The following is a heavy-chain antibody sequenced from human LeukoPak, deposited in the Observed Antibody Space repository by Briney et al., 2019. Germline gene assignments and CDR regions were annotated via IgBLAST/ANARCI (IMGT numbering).Heavy chain of an antibody. D-gene: IGHD3-22*01. Sequence: SETLSLTCTVSGGSISSYYWSWIRQPPGKGLEWIGYTYYSGSTNYNPSLKSRVTISVDTSKNQFSLKLSSVTAADTAVYYCARNLNYYDSPYYFDYWGQGTLVTVSS. CDR2: TYYSGST. CDR3: ARNLNYYDSPYYFDY. CDR1: GGSISSYY. J-gene: IGHJ4*02. V-gene: IGHV4-59*01.